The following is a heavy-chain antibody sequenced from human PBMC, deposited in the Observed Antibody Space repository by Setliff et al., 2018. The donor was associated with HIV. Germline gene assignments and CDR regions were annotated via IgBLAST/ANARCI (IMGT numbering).Heavy chain of an antibody. CDR2: IYYSGNT. J-gene: IGHJ3*02. CDR3: ARVTLHDYVWGSYRPPEGAFDI. CDR1: GGSISSYY. D-gene: IGHD3-16*02. Sequence: SETLSLTCTVSGGSISSYYWSRIRQPPGKGLEWIGYIYYSGNTNYNPSLKSRVTISVDMSKNQFSLKLSSVTAADTAVYYCARVTLHDYVWGSYRPPEGAFDIWGQGTMVTVSS. V-gene: IGHV4-59*01.